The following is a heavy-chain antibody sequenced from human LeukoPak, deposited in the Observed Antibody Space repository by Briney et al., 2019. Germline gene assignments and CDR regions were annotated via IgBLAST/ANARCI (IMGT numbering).Heavy chain of an antibody. V-gene: IGHV4-34*01. CDR1: GGSFSGYY. CDR2: INHSGST. J-gene: IGHJ4*02. CDR3: ASTMIVSSYYFDY. Sequence: SETLSLTCAVYGGSFSGYYWSWIRQPPGKGLEWIGEINHSGSTNYNPSLKSRVTISVDTSKNQFSLKMSSVTAAATAVYYCASTMIVSSYYFDYWGQGTLVTVSS. D-gene: IGHD3-22*01.